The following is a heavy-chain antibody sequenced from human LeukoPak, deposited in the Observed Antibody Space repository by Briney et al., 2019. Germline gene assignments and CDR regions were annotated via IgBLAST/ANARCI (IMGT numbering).Heavy chain of an antibody. J-gene: IGHJ5*02. D-gene: IGHD6-19*01. CDR3: AKAVYSSGSYNWLDP. Sequence: GGSLRLSCAASGFTFSSYGMHWVRQAPGKGLEWVAVISYDGSNKYYADSVKGRFTISRDNSKNTLYLQMNSLRAEDTAVYYCAKAVYSSGSYNWLDPWGQGTLVTVSS. CDR1: GFTFSSYG. CDR2: ISYDGSNK. V-gene: IGHV3-30*18.